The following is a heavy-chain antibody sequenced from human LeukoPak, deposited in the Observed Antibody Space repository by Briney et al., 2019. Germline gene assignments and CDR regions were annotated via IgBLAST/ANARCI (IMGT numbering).Heavy chain of an antibody. CDR3: ASGYSYGYFSY. V-gene: IGHV3-23*01. Sequence: GGSLRLSCAASGFTFSNYAMNWVRQPPGKGPEWVSAISGSGGSTYYADSVKGRFTISRDNSKNTLYLQMNSLRAEDTAVYYCASGYSYGYFSYWGQGTLVTVSS. CDR2: ISGSGGST. J-gene: IGHJ4*02. D-gene: IGHD5-18*01. CDR1: GFTFSNYA.